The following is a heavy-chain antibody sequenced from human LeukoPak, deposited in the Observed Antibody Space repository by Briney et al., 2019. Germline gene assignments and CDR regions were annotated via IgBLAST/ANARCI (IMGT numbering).Heavy chain of an antibody. D-gene: IGHD6-13*01. J-gene: IGHJ3*02. CDR1: GFTFSTYG. CDR3: AKAPIAAASLEAFDI. V-gene: IGHV3-30*18. Sequence: SGGSLRLSCAASGFTFSTYGMHWVRQAPGKGLEWVAVISYDGRNKYYADSVKGRFTISRDNSENTLYLQMNSLRAEDTAFYYCAKAPIAAASLEAFDIWGQGTMVTVSS. CDR2: ISYDGRNK.